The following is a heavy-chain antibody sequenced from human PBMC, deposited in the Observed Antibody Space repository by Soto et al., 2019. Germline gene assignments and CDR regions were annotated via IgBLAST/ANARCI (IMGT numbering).Heavy chain of an antibody. CDR1: GFTFSNSW. V-gene: IGHV3-74*01. CDR3: ASDWVSGLAEP. J-gene: IGHJ5*02. Sequence: GGSLRLSCVASGFTFSNSWMHWVRQGPGKGLVWVSHIKGDGSTTNYADSVRGRFTISRDNAKNTLYLQMNSLRVEDTAVYYCASDWVSGLAEPWGQGTLVTVFS. D-gene: IGHD6-19*01. CDR2: IKGDGSTT.